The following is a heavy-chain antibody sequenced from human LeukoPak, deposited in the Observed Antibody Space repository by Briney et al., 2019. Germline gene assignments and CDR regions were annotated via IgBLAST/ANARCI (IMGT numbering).Heavy chain of an antibody. CDR1: GFTFSSSS. J-gene: IGHJ4*02. CDR3: AKEIFSGLLYIDY. Sequence: GGSLRLSCAASGFTFSSSSISWVRQAPGKGLEWVSAITDAVGSTHYADSVKGRFTISSDNSKNTVYLQMNSLRPENMAVYYCAKEIFSGLLYIDYWGQGTLVTVSS. CDR2: ITDAVGST. V-gene: IGHV3-23*01. D-gene: IGHD5-12*01.